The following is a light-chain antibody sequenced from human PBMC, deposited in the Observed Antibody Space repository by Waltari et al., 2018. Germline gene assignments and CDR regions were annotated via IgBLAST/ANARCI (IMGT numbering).Light chain of an antibody. J-gene: IGLJ3*02. CDR3: QSYDTSLSVV. Sequence: QSVLTQPPSVSGAPGQRVTLSCTGSGSNIRAGYAVPWYQQLPPAAPKLLIYGSTSRPLGVPARFFGSTSGTSASLAITGLQAEDEADYYCQSYDTSLSVVFGGGTKLTVL. CDR1: GSNIRAGYA. V-gene: IGLV1-40*01. CDR2: GST.